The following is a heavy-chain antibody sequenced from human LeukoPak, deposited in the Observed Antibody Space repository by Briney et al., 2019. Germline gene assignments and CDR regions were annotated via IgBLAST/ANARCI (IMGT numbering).Heavy chain of an antibody. V-gene: IGHV3-7*03. CDR2: IKQDGSEK. CDR3: AKGSYDFWSGYLPGFDP. D-gene: IGHD3-3*01. CDR1: GFTFSSYW. Sequence: PGGSLRLSCAASGFTFSSYWMSWVRQAPGKGLEWVANIKQDGSEKYYVDSVKGRFTISRDNAKNSLYLQMNSLRAEDTAVYYCAKGSYDFWSGYLPGFDPWGQGTLVTVSS. J-gene: IGHJ5*02.